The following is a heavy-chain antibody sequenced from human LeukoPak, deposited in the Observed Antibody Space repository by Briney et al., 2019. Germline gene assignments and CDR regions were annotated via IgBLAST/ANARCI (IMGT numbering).Heavy chain of an antibody. CDR1: GGSISGSY. CDR2: MYYSGSA. D-gene: IGHD2-2*01. V-gene: IGHV4-59*01. Sequence: ETLSLTCTVSGGSISGSYWSWIRQPPGKGLEWIGYMYYSGSANYNPSLKSRVTVSVDTSKNQFSLKLSSVTATDTAVYYCARRYCSSTSCPFDYWGQGTLVTVSS. J-gene: IGHJ4*02. CDR3: ARRYCSSTSCPFDY.